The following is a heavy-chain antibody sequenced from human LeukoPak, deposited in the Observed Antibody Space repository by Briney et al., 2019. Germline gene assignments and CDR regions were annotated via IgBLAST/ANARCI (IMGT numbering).Heavy chain of an antibody. Sequence: SETLSLTCTVSGGSISSSSYYWGWIRQPPGKGLEWIGSIYYSGSTYYNPSLKSRVTISVDTSKNQFSLKLSSVTAADTAVYYCARHLPYYYDSSGYSSWGQVSLVTVSS. CDR3: ARHLPYYYDSSGYSS. D-gene: IGHD3-22*01. CDR2: IYYSGST. CDR1: GGSISSSSYY. J-gene: IGHJ5*02. V-gene: IGHV4-39*01.